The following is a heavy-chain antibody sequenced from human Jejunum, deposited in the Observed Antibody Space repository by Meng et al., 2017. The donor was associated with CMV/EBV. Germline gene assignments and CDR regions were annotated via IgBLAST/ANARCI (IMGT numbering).Heavy chain of an antibody. J-gene: IGHJ5*02. D-gene: IGHD3-16*01. CDR3: ARKLRGGGWFDP. Sequence: VQLVQYGAGVKKPGASVKVSCKASDYTFSTHAISWVRQAPGQGLEWMGWISPYNGNTKYAQNLQGRVTLTTDISTSTAYMELRSLRSDDTAVYYCARKLRGGGWFDPWGQGTLVTVSS. CDR1: DYTFSTHA. V-gene: IGHV1-18*01. CDR2: ISPYNGNT.